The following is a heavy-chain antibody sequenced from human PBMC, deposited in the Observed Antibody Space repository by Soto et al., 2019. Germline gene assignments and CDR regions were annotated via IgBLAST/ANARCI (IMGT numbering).Heavy chain of an antibody. CDR2: IKSKAVVGKT. J-gene: IGHJ4*02. CDR3: TTDGNFDY. Sequence: EVQLVESGGGLVKPGGSLPLPCVASNFPFITGWWGWVRQPPGKGWEWVGRIKSKAVVGKTDYDPPVKGRFTISRDDSKNTMYLQMNSLKADATGVYYCTTDGNFDYWGQGTLVTVSS. CDR1: NFPFITGW. V-gene: IGHV3-15*01.